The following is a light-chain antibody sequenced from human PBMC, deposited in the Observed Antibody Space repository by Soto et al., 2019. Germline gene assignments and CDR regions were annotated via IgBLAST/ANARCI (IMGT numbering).Light chain of an antibody. CDR1: QSVNDY. CDR3: QQSFSTPYI. V-gene: IGKV1-39*01. CDR2: AAS. Sequence: DFQVTQSPSSLSASVGDRVTITCRASQSVNDYLNWYQQRPGKAPRLLIYAASTLHSGVPSRFSGSGFGTDFSLTITSLQPEDFATYYCQQSFSTPYIFGQWTKLEIK. J-gene: IGKJ2*01.